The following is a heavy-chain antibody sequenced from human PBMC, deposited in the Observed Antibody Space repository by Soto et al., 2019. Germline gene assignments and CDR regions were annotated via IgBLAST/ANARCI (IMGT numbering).Heavy chain of an antibody. J-gene: IGHJ4*02. CDR1: GFTFSSYW. CDR2: INSDGSST. D-gene: IGHD3-16*02. Sequence: GGSLRLSCAASGFTFSSYWMHWVRQAPGKGLVWVSRINSDGSSTSYADSVKGRFTISRDNAKNTLYLQMNSLRAEDTAVYYCARDHFRLRLGELSSPFDYWGQGTLVTVSS. CDR3: ARDHFRLRLGELSSPFDY. V-gene: IGHV3-74*01.